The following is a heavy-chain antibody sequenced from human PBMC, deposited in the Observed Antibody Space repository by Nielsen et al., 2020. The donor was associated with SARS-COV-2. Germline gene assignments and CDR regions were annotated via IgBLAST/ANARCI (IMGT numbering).Heavy chain of an antibody. Sequence: GESLKISCAASGFTFSSYGMHWVRQAPGKGLEWVAVISYDGSNKYYADSVKGRFTISRDNSKNTLYLQMNSLRAEDTAVYYCARGGSKYYDYVWGSYRAPNYYYYYMDAWGKGTTVTVSS. D-gene: IGHD3-16*02. CDR2: ISYDGSNK. CDR1: GFTFSSYG. V-gene: IGHV3-30*03. J-gene: IGHJ6*03. CDR3: ARGGSKYYDYVWGSYRAPNYYYYYMDA.